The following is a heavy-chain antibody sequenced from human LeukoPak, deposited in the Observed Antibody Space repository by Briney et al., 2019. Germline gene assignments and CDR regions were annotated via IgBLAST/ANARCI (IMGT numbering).Heavy chain of an antibody. V-gene: IGHV1-8*01. D-gene: IGHD1-26*01. CDR3: ARASYMGELPHYYYYYMDV. Sequence: EASVKVSCKASGYTFTSYDINWVRQATGQGLEWMGWMNPNSGNTGYAQKFQGRVTMTRNTSISTAYMELSSLRSEDTAVYYCARASYMGELPHYYYYYMDVWGKGTTVTISS. J-gene: IGHJ6*03. CDR1: GYTFTSYD. CDR2: MNPNSGNT.